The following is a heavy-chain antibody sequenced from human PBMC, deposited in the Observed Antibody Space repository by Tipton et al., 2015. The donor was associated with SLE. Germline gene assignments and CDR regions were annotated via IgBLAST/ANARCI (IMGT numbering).Heavy chain of an antibody. CDR1: GGSISSGGYS. D-gene: IGHD5-12*01. Sequence: TLSLTCNVSGGSISSGGYSWSWIRQPPGKGLEWIGYIYHSGSTHYNPSLKSRVTVSVDTSKNQFSLKLTSVTAADTAVYYCARADGATGLDYWGQGTLVTVSS. J-gene: IGHJ4*02. CDR2: IYHSGST. V-gene: IGHV4-30-2*01. CDR3: ARADGATGLDY.